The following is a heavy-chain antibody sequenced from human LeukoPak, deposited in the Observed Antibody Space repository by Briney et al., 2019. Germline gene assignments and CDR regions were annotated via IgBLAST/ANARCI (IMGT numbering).Heavy chain of an antibody. V-gene: IGHV4-34*01. Sequence: SETLSLTCAVYGGSFSGYYWSWIRQPPGKGLEWIGEINHSGSTNYNPSLKSRVTISVDTSKNQFSLKLSSVTAADTAEYYCARGRPTMVRGVILRFDPWGQGTLVTVSS. CDR3: ARGRPTMVRGVILRFDP. J-gene: IGHJ5*02. D-gene: IGHD3-10*01. CDR1: GGSFSGYY. CDR2: INHSGST.